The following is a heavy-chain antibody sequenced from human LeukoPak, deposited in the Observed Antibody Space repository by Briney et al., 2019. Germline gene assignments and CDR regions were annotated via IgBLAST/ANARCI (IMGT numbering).Heavy chain of an antibody. CDR2: IYYSGPT. Sequence: SETLSLTCTVAGGSIGTSGYYWSWIRQSPGKGLEWIGYIYYSGPTTYNPSLESRLTISIDISKNQFALHLSSVTAADTAVYYCARLAGAHVHFDVWGQGILVTVSS. CDR3: ARLAGAHVHFDV. CDR1: GGSIGTSGYY. V-gene: IGHV4-30-2*06. J-gene: IGHJ4*02. D-gene: IGHD6-13*01.